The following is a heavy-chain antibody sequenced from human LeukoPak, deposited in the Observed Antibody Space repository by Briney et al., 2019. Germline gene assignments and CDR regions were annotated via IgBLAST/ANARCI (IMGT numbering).Heavy chain of an antibody. CDR3: ARERGVSYYYDSSGYWGGFDY. D-gene: IGHD3-22*01. J-gene: IGHJ4*02. CDR1: GFTFSSYA. Sequence: PGGSLRLSCAASGFTFSSYAMHWVRQAPGKGLEWVAVISYDGNNKYYADSVKGRFTISRDNSKNTLYLQMNSLRAEDTAVYYCARERGVSYYYDSSGYWGGFDYWGQGTLVTVSS. V-gene: IGHV3-30*04. CDR2: ISYDGNNK.